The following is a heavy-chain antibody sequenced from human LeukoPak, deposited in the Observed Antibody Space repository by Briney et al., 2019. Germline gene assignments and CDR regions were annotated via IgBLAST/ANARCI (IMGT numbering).Heavy chain of an antibody. CDR3: ARDRVTYYYDSSGYYVDY. CDR1: GFTFSSYS. V-gene: IGHV3-21*01. J-gene: IGHJ4*02. Sequence: GGSLRLSCAASGFTFSSYSMNWVRRAPGKGLEWVSSISSSSSYIYYADSVKGRFTISRDNAKNSLYLQMNSLRAEDTAVYYCARDRVTYYYDSSGYYVDYWGQGTLVTVSS. CDR2: ISSSSSYI. D-gene: IGHD3-22*01.